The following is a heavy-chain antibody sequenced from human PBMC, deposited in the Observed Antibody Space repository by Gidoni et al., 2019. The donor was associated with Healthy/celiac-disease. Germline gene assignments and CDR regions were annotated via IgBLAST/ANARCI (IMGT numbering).Heavy chain of an antibody. V-gene: IGHV3-13*01. D-gene: IGHD6-6*01. Sequence: EVQLVESGGGLVQPGGSLRLSCAASGFTFSSYDMHWVHQATGKGLEWVSAIGTAGDTYYPGSVKGRFTISRENAKNSLYLQMNSLRAGDTAVYYCARGGKEYSSSNPFDYWGQGTLVTVSS. CDR2: IGTAGDT. J-gene: IGHJ4*02. CDR1: GFTFSSYD. CDR3: ARGGKEYSSSNPFDY.